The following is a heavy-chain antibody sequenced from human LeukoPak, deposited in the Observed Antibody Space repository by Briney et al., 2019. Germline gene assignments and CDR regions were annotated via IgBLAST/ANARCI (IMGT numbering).Heavy chain of an antibody. CDR1: GFIFSDAW. D-gene: IGHD3-3*01. J-gene: IGHJ4*02. CDR2: VKSKTNGETT. CDR3: TTEYYRNGYNN. Sequence: GSLRVYCAASGFIFSDAWMSWVRQAPGKGLEWVGHVKSKTNGETTDYPAPVKGRFTISRDDSKNTVYLEMNSLKTEDTGVYYCTTEYYRNGYNNWGQGTLVTVSS. V-gene: IGHV3-15*01.